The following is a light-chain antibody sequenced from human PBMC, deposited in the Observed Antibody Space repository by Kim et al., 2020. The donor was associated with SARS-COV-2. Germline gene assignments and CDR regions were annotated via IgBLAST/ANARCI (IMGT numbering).Light chain of an antibody. CDR1: QAISNS. V-gene: IGKV1-16*02. CDR3: LQFDSYPYT. J-gene: IGKJ2*01. Sequence: SASVGDRVTMTCRASQAISNSLAWFQQNPGKPPKALIYDASTLLSGVPSKFSGSGSGTDFTLTISSLQPEDFATYYCLQFDSYPYTFGQGTKLEI. CDR2: DAS.